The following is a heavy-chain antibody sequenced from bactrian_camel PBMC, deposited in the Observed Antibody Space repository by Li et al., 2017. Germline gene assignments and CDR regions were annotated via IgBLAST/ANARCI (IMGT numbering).Heavy chain of an antibody. CDR2: LRWDGTDT. V-gene: IGHV3S6*01. CDR1: GSTSMYWW. J-gene: IGHJ4*01. D-gene: IGHD5*01. CDR3: AAHFTVDWVLTD. Sequence: VQLVESGGGLVQPGGSLRLSCSAGGSTSMYWWMGWVRQTPGKGLEWVATLRWDGTDTYYADFVKGRFTISRANTMNTAYLQVDSPKSEDTAQYYCAAHFTVDWVLTDWGQGTQVTVS.